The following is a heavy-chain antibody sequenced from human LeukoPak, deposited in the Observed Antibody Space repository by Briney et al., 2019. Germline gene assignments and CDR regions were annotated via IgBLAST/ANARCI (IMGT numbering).Heavy chain of an antibody. CDR3: ARTRTAVSGDAFEI. CDR2: IYPGDSDA. J-gene: IGHJ3*02. D-gene: IGHD6-19*01. CDR1: GFTFTSYW. V-gene: IGHV5-51*01. Sequence: GESLKISCKGSGFTFTSYWIGWVRQMPGKDLEWMGIIYPGDSDARYSPSFQGQVTISVDKSITTAYLQWSSLKASDTAMYYCARTRTAVSGDAFEIWGQGTMVTVSS.